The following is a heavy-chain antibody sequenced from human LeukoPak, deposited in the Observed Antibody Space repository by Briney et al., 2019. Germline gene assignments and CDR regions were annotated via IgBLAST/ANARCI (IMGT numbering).Heavy chain of an antibody. V-gene: IGHV1-8*01. CDR1: GYTFTSYD. CDR3: ARGLEFCSSTSCYYTDP. CDR2: MNPNSGNT. D-gene: IGHD2-2*01. Sequence: ASVKVSCKASGYTFTSYDINWVRQATGQGLEWMGWMNPNSGNTGYAQKFQGRVTMTRNTSISTAYMELSSLRSGDTAVYYCARGLEFCSSTSCYYTDPWGQGTLVTVSS. J-gene: IGHJ5*02.